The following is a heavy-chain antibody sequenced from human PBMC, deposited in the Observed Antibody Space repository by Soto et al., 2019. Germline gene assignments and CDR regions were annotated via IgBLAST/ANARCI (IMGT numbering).Heavy chain of an antibody. CDR1: GFTFSSYG. D-gene: IGHD3-22*01. CDR2: ISYDGSNK. Sequence: QVQLVESGGGVVQPGRSLRLSCAASGFTFSSYGMHWVRQAPGKGLEWVAVISYDGSNKYYADSVKGRFTISRDNSKNTLYLQMNSRRAEDTAVYYCAKDRGYYDSSIYIGDYFDYWGQGTLVTVSS. CDR3: AKDRGYYDSSIYIGDYFDY. J-gene: IGHJ4*02. V-gene: IGHV3-30*18.